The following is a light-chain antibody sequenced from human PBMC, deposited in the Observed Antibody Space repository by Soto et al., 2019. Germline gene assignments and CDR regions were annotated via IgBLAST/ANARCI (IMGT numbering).Light chain of an antibody. Sequence: DSQMTQSPSTLSASLGDRVTITCRASQSIGTWLAWYQQKPGKAPNLLIYKASNLQSGVPSRFSGGGSGTEFTLTINRLQADDFATSYCQQYDSYSRTFGQGTKVEIK. J-gene: IGKJ1*01. CDR2: KAS. V-gene: IGKV1-5*03. CDR1: QSIGTW. CDR3: QQYDSYSRT.